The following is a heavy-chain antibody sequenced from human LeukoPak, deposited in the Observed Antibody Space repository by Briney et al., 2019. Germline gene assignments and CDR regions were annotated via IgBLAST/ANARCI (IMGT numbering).Heavy chain of an antibody. D-gene: IGHD2-2*01. J-gene: IGHJ4*02. CDR2: INPNSGGT. CDR1: GYTFTGHY. Sequence: GASVKVSCKASGYTFTGHYMHWVRQAPGQGLEWMGWINPNSGGTHYAQKFQGRVAMTTDTSTSTAYMELRSLRSDDTAVYYCARDCSSTSCFYVFDYWGQGTLVTVSS. V-gene: IGHV1-2*02. CDR3: ARDCSSTSCFYVFDY.